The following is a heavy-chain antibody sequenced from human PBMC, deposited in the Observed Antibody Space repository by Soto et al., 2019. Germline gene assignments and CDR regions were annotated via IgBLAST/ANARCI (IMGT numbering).Heavy chain of an antibody. V-gene: IGHV3-30-3*01. CDR3: ARGQGNRNGYWSDY. CDR1: GFTFSIYA. J-gene: IGHJ4*02. CDR2: ISYDGSNE. Sequence: PGGSLRLSCAASGFTFSIYAMHWVRQAPGKGLEWVALISYDGSNEYYADSVKGRFTLSRDNSKNTLYLQMNSLRPEDTAVYHCARGQGNRNGYWSDYWGQGTLVTVSS. D-gene: IGHD5-18*01.